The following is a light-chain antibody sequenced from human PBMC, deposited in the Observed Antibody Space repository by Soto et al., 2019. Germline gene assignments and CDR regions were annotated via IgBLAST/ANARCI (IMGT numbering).Light chain of an antibody. CDR2: AAS. CDR1: QSVGFTF. CDR3: HQYGNSPPT. Sequence: EIVLTQSPGTLSLSPGERVTLSCRASQSVGFTFITWYQQIPGQAPRLLIYAASSRASGIPDRFSGSGSGTDFTLTISRLEPEDFAVYYCHQYGNSPPTFGGGTKVEIK. V-gene: IGKV3-20*01. J-gene: IGKJ4*01.